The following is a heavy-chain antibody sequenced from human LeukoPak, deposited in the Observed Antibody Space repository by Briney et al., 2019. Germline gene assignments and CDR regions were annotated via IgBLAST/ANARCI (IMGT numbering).Heavy chain of an antibody. J-gene: IGHJ2*01. CDR1: GYTFTGHY. CDR3: GVHWGSGYYFDL. Sequence: ASVKVSCKASGYTFTGHYVHWVRQTPGQGLEWMGWINPQSGDTNYAQKFQGRVTMTRDTSIVTAYMGLSRLTSDDTGVYYCGVHWGSGYYFDLWGRGIRVTVSS. D-gene: IGHD7-27*01. CDR2: INPQSGDT. V-gene: IGHV1-2*02.